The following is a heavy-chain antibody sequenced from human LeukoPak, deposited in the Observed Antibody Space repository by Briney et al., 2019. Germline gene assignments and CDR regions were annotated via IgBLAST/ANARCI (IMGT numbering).Heavy chain of an antibody. J-gene: IGHJ4*02. Sequence: PGGSLRLSCAASGFTLSSYSMNWVRQAEGKGLEWVSSISSSSSYIYYAVSVKGRFTISRDNAKNSLYLQMNSLRAEDTAVYYRARDAVAGTFDYWGQGTLVTVSS. V-gene: IGHV3-21*01. D-gene: IGHD6-19*01. CDR2: ISSSSSYI. CDR3: ARDAVAGTFDY. CDR1: GFTLSSYS.